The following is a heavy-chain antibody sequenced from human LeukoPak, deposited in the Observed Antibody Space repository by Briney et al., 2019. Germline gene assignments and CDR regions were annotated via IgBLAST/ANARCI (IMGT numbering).Heavy chain of an antibody. V-gene: IGHV4-61*01. CDR3: ARGSSITMIEKD. Sequence: SETLSLTCTVPGGSVSSGSYYWSWIRQPPGKGLEWIGYIYYSGSTNYNPSLKGRVTISVDTSKNQFSLKLSSVTAADTAVYYCARGSSITMIEKDWGQGTLVTVSS. D-gene: IGHD3-22*01. CDR2: IYYSGST. CDR1: GGSVSSGSYY. J-gene: IGHJ4*02.